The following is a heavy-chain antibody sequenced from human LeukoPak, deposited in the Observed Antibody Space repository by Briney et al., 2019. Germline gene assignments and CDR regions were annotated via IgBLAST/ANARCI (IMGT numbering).Heavy chain of an antibody. D-gene: IGHD3-16*01. CDR1: GDSINNFY. CDR2: IDYNGIT. V-gene: IGHV4-59*08. CDR3: ARPRLGRSWGSLGT. J-gene: IGHJ3*02. Sequence: SETLSLTCTVSGDSINNFYWTWIQQSPEKGLEWIGYIDYNGITNYNPSLRSRVTISADTSKNQLSLKLTSVTAADTAVYHCARPRLGRSWGSLGTWGQGTMVTVSA.